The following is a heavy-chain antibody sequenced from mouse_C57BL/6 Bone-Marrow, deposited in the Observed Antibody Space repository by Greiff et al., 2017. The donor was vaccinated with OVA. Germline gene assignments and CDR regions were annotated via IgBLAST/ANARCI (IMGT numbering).Heavy chain of an antibody. CDR3: TRRTVVATDY. CDR1: GFTFTDYE. Sequence: QVQLKESGAELVRPGASVTLSCKASGFTFTDYEMHWVKQTPVHGLEWIGAIDPETGGTAYNQKFKGKAILTADKSSSTAYMELRSLTSEDSAAYYCTRRTVVATDYWGQGTTLTVSS. J-gene: IGHJ2*01. V-gene: IGHV1-15*01. D-gene: IGHD1-1*02. CDR2: IDPETGGT.